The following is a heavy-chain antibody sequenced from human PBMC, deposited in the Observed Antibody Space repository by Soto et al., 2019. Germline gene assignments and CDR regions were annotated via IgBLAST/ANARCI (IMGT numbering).Heavy chain of an antibody. D-gene: IGHD5-12*01. CDR1: GGTFSSYA. J-gene: IGHJ6*02. V-gene: IGHV1-69*12. Sequence: QVQLVQSGAEVKKPGSSVKVSCKASGGTFSSYAISWVRQAPGQGLEWLGGIIPIFGTANYAQKFQGRVTITADESTSTAYMELSSLRSEDTAVYYCARRGVATIGVEWGMDVWGQGTTVTVSS. CDR2: IIPIFGTA. CDR3: ARRGVATIGVEWGMDV.